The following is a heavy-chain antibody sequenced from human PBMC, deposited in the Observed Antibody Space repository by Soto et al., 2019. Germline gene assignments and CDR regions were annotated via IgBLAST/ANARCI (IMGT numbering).Heavy chain of an antibody. J-gene: IGHJ4*02. CDR1: GGSTSSDNY. D-gene: IGHD3-16*01. V-gene: IGHV4-30-4*01. CDR3: TREGGESSDGLYYFDS. Sequence: SETLSLTCTVSGGSTSSDNYWSWIRQPPGKGLEWIGHIYYSGNTDYNPSLKSRLAISIDTSKNQFSLKLSSVTAADTAVYFCTREGGESSDGLYYFDSWGQGSLVTVSS. CDR2: IYYSGNT.